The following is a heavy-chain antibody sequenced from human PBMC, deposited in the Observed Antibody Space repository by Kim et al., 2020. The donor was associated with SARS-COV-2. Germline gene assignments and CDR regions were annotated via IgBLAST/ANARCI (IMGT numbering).Heavy chain of an antibody. CDR3: AGGGPEIFGNGNEY. D-gene: IGHD3-3*01. Sequence: YVDTVKGRFSIARDNSRNTLLLEMNSLRPEDTARYYCAGGGPEIFGNGNEYWGQGTLVTVSS. J-gene: IGHJ4*02. V-gene: IGHV3-30*01.